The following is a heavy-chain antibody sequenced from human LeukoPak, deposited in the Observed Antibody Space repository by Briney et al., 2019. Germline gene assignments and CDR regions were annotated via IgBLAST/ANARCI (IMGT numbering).Heavy chain of an antibody. CDR2: INHSGST. Sequence: SETLSLTRAVYGGSFSGYYWSWIRQPPGKGLEWIGEINHSGSTNYNPSLKSRVTISVDTSKNQFSLKLSSVTAADTAVYYCARRVEMATISHWGQGTLVTVSS. CDR3: ARRVEMATISH. CDR1: GGSFSGYY. V-gene: IGHV4-34*01. D-gene: IGHD5-24*01. J-gene: IGHJ4*02.